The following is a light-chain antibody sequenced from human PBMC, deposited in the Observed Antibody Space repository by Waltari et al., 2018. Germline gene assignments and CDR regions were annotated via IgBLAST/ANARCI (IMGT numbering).Light chain of an antibody. V-gene: IGKV1-39*01. CDR3: QQGYTTPLT. J-gene: IGKJ4*01. CDR2: GAS. Sequence: DIQMTQSPSSLSASIGDRITITCRASQSINSYLSWYQQKPVKAPKLLINGASNLQSGVPSRFSGRGSGTDFTLSISNLQPEDFATYFCQQGYTTPLTFGGGTKVEIK. CDR1: QSINSY.